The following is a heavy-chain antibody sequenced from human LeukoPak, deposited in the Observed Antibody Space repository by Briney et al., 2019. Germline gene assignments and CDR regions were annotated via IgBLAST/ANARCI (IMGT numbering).Heavy chain of an antibody. CDR3: ATTPPDCSGGSCYSGNWFDP. D-gene: IGHD2-15*01. V-gene: IGHV4-34*01. CDR2: INHSGST. J-gene: IGHJ5*02. Sequence: SETLSLTCAVYGGSFSGYYWSWIRQPPGKGLEWIGEINHSGSTNYNPSLKSRVTISVDTSKNQFSLKLSSVTAADTAVYYCATTPPDCSGGSCYSGNWFDPWGQGTLVTVSS. CDR1: GGSFSGYY.